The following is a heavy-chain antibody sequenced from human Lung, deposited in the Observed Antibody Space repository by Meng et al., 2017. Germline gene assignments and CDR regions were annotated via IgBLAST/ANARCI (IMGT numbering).Heavy chain of an antibody. CDR3: VRRTYSSGWYFDY. J-gene: IGHJ4*02. CDR2: IIDSGST. CDR1: GGAFSGYY. Sequence: QVQLQQAAAGLFKPSETLSLTCAFNGGAFSGYYWSWIRQPPGKGLEWIGEIIDSGSTNYNPSLKSRVTISVDTSKNQFSLRVTSVTAADRAVYYCVRRTYSSGWYFDYWGQGTLVTVSS. V-gene: IGHV4-34*02. D-gene: IGHD6-19*01.